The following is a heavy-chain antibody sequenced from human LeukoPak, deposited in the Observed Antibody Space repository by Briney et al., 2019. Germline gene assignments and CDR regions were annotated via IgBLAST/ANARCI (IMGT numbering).Heavy chain of an antibody. CDR1: GFSFGSYA. CDR3: AKDRGSGWSQFDY. D-gene: IGHD6-19*01. V-gene: IGHV3-23*01. Sequence: GGSLRLSCAASGFSFGSYAMSWVRQAPGKGLEWVSAISVRGGSTYYADSVKGRFTILRDNSKNTLYLQMNSLRAEDTDVNYRAKDRGSGWSQFDYWGQGTLVTVSS. CDR2: ISVRGGST. J-gene: IGHJ4*02.